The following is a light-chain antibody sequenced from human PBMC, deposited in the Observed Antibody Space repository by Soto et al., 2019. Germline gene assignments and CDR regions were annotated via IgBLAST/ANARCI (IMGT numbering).Light chain of an antibody. CDR2: AAS. V-gene: IGKV1-39*01. CDR1: QHISRY. CDR3: QQSFSAPWT. J-gene: IGKJ1*01. Sequence: DFQMTQSPSSLSTSVGDRVTITCRASQHISRYLNWSQQKPGKAPKFLIFAASTLQSGVPSRFSGSGSGTEFTLTINSLQPEDFATYYCQQSFSAPWTFGQGTKVEVK.